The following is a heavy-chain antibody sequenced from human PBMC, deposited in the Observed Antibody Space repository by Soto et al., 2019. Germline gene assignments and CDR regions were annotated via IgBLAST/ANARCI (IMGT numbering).Heavy chain of an antibody. V-gene: IGHV3-7*04. CDR1: GFTFSIYW. D-gene: IGHD3-9*01. J-gene: IGHJ4*02. CDR3: ARGVRYFDWYYFDY. CDR2: IKQDGSEK. Sequence: PGGSLRLSCAASGFTFSIYWMSWVRQAPGKGLEWVANIKQDGSEKYYVDSVKGRFTISRDNAKNSLYLQMNSLRAEDTAVYYCARGVRYFDWYYFDYWGQGTLVTVSS.